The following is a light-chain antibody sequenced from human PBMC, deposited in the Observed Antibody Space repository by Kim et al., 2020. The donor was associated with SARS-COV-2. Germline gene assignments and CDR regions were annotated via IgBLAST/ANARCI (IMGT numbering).Light chain of an antibody. Sequence: GQRVTMSCTGSSSNSEGNTVTWYQQFPGTAPKVVISRNDERPSGLSHRFSGSKSGTSASLAISGLQSEDEADYYCATWDDRLKGVVFGGGTQLTVL. CDR3: ATWDDRLKGVV. V-gene: IGLV1-44*01. CDR2: RND. CDR1: SSNSEGNT. J-gene: IGLJ3*02.